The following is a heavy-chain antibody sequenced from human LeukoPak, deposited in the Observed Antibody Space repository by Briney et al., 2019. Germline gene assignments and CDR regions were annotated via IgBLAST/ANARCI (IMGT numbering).Heavy chain of an antibody. D-gene: IGHD4-17*01. CDR3: AKDLSGDYFHYFDC. V-gene: IGHV3-23*01. J-gene: IGHJ4*02. CDR1: GFTFSSYA. Sequence: GGSLRLSCAASGFTFSSYAMSWVRQAPGKGLESVSAISGSGGSTYYADSVKGRFTISRDNSKNTLYLQMNSLRAEDTAVYYCAKDLSGDYFHYFDCWGQGTLVTVSS. CDR2: ISGSGGST.